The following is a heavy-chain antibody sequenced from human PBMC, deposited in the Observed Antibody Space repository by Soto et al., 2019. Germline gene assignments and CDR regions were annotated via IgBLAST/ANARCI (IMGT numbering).Heavy chain of an antibody. D-gene: IGHD3-10*01. CDR2: IWDDGSNK. CDR3: ARAAMVRDYYYYYMDV. V-gene: IGHV3-33*01. J-gene: IGHJ6*03. CDR1: GFTFSSYG. Sequence: QVQLVESGGGVVQPGRSLRLSCAASGFTFSSYGMHWVRQAPGKGLEWVAVIWDDGSNKYYADSVKGRFTISRDNSKNTVYLQMSSLSAEDTAVYYCARAAMVRDYYYYYMDVWGKGTTVTVSS.